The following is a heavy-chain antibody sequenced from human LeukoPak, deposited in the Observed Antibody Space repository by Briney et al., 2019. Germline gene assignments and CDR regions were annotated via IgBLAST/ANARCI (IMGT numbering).Heavy chain of an antibody. Sequence: ASVKVSCKASGGTFSSYAISWVRQAPGQGLEWMGWISAYNGNTNYAQKLQGRVTMTTDTSTSTAYMELRSLRSDDTAVYYCARVYYDFWSGYPGFDYWGQGTLVTVSS. CDR1: GGTFSSYA. D-gene: IGHD3-3*01. CDR3: ARVYYDFWSGYPGFDY. CDR2: ISAYNGNT. J-gene: IGHJ4*02. V-gene: IGHV1-18*01.